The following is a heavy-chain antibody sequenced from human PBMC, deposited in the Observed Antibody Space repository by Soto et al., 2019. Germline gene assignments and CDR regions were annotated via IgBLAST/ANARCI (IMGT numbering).Heavy chain of an antibody. Sequence: GGSLRLSCAASGFTFSNAWMSWVRQAPGKGLEWVGRIKSKTDGGTTDYAAPVKGRFTISRDDSKNTLYLQMNSLKTEDTAVYYCTPPTWLRPDYYYSYMAVWGKGTTVTVSS. J-gene: IGHJ6*03. D-gene: IGHD5-12*01. CDR2: IKSKTDGGTT. V-gene: IGHV3-15*01. CDR3: TPPTWLRPDYYYSYMAV. CDR1: GFTFSNAW.